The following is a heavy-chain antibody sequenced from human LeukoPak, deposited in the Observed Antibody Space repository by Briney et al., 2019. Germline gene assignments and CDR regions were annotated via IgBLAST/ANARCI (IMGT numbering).Heavy chain of an antibody. J-gene: IGHJ4*02. V-gene: IGHV3-73*01. Sequence: PGGSLRLSCAASGFIFSDSAMHWVRQASGKGLEWIGRIRTNRNNYATAYAASVRGRFTISRDDSKNTAFLVMRSLKTEDTAVYYCTGRDDYGDYWGQGSVVTVSS. CDR3: TGRDDYGDY. CDR2: IRTNRNNYAT. CDR1: GFIFSDSA.